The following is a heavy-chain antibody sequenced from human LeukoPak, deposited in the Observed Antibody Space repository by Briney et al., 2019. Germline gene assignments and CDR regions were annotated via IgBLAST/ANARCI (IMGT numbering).Heavy chain of an antibody. CDR1: GYSISSGYY. CDR3: ARGSHYYYGMDV. V-gene: IGHV4-38-2*01. J-gene: IGHJ6*04. Sequence: SETLSLTCAVSGYSISSGYYWGWIRQPPGKGLEWIGSIYHSGSTYYNPPLKSRVTISVDTSKNQFSLKLSSVTAADTAVYYCARGSHYYYGMDVWGKGTTVTVSS. CDR2: IYHSGST.